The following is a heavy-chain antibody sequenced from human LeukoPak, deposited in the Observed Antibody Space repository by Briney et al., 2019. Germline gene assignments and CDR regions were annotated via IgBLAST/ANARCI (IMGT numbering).Heavy chain of an antibody. CDR2: IRYDGSNK. J-gene: IGHJ4*02. Sequence: GGSLRLSCAASGFTFSSYGMHWVRQAPGKGLEWVAFIRYDGSNKYYADSVKGRFTISRDNSKNTLYLQMNSLRAEDTAVYYCAKDPDYYDSTGYYYQPLCYWGQGTLVTVSS. CDR3: AKDPDYYDSTGYYYQPLCY. D-gene: IGHD3-22*01. CDR1: GFTFSSYG. V-gene: IGHV3-30*02.